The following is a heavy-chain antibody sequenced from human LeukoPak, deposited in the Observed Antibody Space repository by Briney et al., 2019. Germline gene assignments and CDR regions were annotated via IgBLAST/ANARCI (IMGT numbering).Heavy chain of an antibody. V-gene: IGHV3-23*01. CDR1: GFIFSSYA. CDR3: AKCLEGYQPGCYMDV. D-gene: IGHD1-14*01. J-gene: IGHJ6*03. CDR2: ISGSGGGT. Sequence: GGSLRLSCAASGFIFSSYAMSWVRQAPGKGLEWVSAISGSGGGTYYADSVKGRFTISRDNSKTTLYLQMNSLRAEDTAVYYCAKCLEGYQPGCYMDVWGKGTTVTVSS.